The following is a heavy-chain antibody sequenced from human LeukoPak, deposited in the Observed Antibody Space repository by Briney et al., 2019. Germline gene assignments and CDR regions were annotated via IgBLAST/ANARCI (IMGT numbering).Heavy chain of an antibody. D-gene: IGHD2-2*01. V-gene: IGHV3-30-3*01. CDR3: ARENIVVVPAAMYYFDY. CDR1: GFTFSSYA. Sequence: GRSLRLSCAASGFTFSSYAMHWVRQAPGKGLEWVAVISYDGSNKYYADSVKGRFTISRDNSKNTLYLQMNSLRAEDTAVYYCARENIVVVPAAMYYFDYWGQGTLVTVSS. CDR2: ISYDGSNK. J-gene: IGHJ4*02.